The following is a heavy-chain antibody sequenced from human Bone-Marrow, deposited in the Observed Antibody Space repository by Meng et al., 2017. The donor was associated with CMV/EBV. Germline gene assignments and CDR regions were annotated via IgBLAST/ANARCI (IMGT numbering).Heavy chain of an antibody. CDR2: ISHSGST. J-gene: IGHJ4*02. Sequence: QVQLQESGPGLVRPSGTLSLTCAVFGGSISGSDWWTWVRQPPGKGLEWIGEISHSGSTNYTPSLKSRVTISVDKSKNQFSLKVSSVTAADTAVYYXARNHGKSDFDYWGQGTLVTVSS. D-gene: IGHD1-14*01. V-gene: IGHV4-4*02. CDR3: ARNHGKSDFDY. CDR1: GGSISGSDW.